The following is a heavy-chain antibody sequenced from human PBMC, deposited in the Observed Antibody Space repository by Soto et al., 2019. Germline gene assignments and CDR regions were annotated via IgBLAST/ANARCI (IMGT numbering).Heavy chain of an antibody. V-gene: IGHV4-31*03. J-gene: IGHJ6*02. Sequence: SETLSLTCTVSGGSISSGGYYWSWIRQHPGKGLEWIGYIYYSGSTYYNPSLKSRVTISVDTSKNQFSLKLSSVTAADTAVYYCARGGVVFWSGYYHGRGDYYYYGMDVWGQGTTVTVSS. CDR3: ARGGVVFWSGYYHGRGDYYYYGMDV. CDR2: IYYSGST. CDR1: GGSISSGGYY. D-gene: IGHD3-3*01.